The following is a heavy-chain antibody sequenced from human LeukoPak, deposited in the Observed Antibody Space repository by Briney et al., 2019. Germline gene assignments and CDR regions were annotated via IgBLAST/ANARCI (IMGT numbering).Heavy chain of an antibody. Sequence: PSETPSLTCAVSGYSISSGYYWGWIRQPPGKGLEWIGSIYHSGSTYYNPSLKSRVTISVDTSKNQFSLKLSSVTAADTAVYYCARHGSPELRYFDWLIYTGDYWGQGTLVTVSS. CDR1: GYSISSGYY. CDR3: ARHGSPELRYFDWLIYTGDY. J-gene: IGHJ4*02. CDR2: IYHSGST. D-gene: IGHD3-9*01. V-gene: IGHV4-38-2*01.